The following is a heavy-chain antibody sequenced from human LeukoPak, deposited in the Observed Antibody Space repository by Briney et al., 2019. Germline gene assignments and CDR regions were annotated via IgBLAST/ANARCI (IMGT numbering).Heavy chain of an antibody. CDR3: ARGVVATIKYAFDI. D-gene: IGHD5-12*01. Sequence: PSETLSLTCAVYGGSFSGYYWSWIRQPPGKGLEWIGEINHSGSTNYNPSLKSRFTISVDTSKNQFSLKLSSVTAADTAVYYCARGVVATIKYAFDIWGQETMVTVSS. V-gene: IGHV4-34*01. CDR1: GGSFSGYY. J-gene: IGHJ3*02. CDR2: INHSGST.